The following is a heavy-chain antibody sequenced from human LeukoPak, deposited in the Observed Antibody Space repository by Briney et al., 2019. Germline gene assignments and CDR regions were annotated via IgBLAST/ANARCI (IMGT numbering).Heavy chain of an antibody. CDR1: GFTFSSYW. V-gene: IGHV3-7*01. J-gene: IGHJ4*02. Sequence: GGSLRLSCAASGFTFSSYWMSWVRQAPGKGLEWVANIKQDGSEKYYVDSVKGRFTISRDNSKNTLYLQMNSLRAEDTAVYYCAKVKLLWFGELSYFDYWGQGTLVTVSS. D-gene: IGHD3-10*01. CDR3: AKVKLLWFGELSYFDY. CDR2: IKQDGSEK.